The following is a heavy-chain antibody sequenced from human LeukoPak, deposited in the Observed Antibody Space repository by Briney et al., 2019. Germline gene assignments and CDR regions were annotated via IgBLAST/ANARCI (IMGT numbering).Heavy chain of an antibody. CDR1: GFTFSSYA. D-gene: IGHD3-3*01. CDR3: AKYGTIFGVNDY. J-gene: IGHJ4*02. CDR2: ISGSGGST. V-gene: IGHV3-23*01. Sequence: GGSLRPSCAASGFTFSSYAMSWVRQAPGKGLEWVSAISGSGGSTYYADSVKGRFTISRDNSKNTLYLQMNSLRAEDTAVYYCAKYGTIFGVNDYWGQGTLVTVSS.